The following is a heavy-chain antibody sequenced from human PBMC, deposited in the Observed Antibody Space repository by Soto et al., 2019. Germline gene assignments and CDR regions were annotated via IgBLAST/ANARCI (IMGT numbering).Heavy chain of an antibody. CDR3: VRDPDHGALDY. CDR2: MHPDATKN. D-gene: IGHD3-10*01. CDR1: GFTSRESW. J-gene: IGHJ4*02. Sequence: PGGSLRLSCIASGFTSRESWMAWVRQAPGEGLEWVALMHPDATKNVYVDSVRGRFTISRDNAKNSLYLQMNGLREEDTAVYYCVRDPDHGALDYWGRGTLVTVSS. V-gene: IGHV3-7*04.